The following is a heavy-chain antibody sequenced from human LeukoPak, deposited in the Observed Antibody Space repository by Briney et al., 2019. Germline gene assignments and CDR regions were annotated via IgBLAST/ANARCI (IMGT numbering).Heavy chain of an antibody. J-gene: IGHJ4*02. Sequence: GGSLRLSCAASGFTFSSYAMSWVRQAPGKGLEWASAISGSGGSTYYADSVKGRFTISRDNSKNTLYLQMNSLRAEDTAVYYCASHSGSYYYYFDYWGQGTLVTVSS. CDR1: GFTFSSYA. CDR2: ISGSGGST. CDR3: ASHSGSYYYYFDY. D-gene: IGHD1-26*01. V-gene: IGHV3-23*01.